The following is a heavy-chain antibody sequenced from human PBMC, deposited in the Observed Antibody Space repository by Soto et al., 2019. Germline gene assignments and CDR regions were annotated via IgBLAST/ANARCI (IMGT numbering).Heavy chain of an antibody. V-gene: IGHV3-49*03. J-gene: IGHJ4*02. CDR1: GFTFGDYA. CDR3: TRDRPDTAMVI. D-gene: IGHD5-18*01. CDR2: IRSKAYGGTT. Sequence: GGSLRLSCTASGFTFGDYAMSWFRQAPGKGLEWVGFIRSKAYGGTTEYAAPVKGRFTISRDDSKSIAYLQMNSLKTEDTAVYYCTRDRPDTAMVIWGQGTLVTVSS.